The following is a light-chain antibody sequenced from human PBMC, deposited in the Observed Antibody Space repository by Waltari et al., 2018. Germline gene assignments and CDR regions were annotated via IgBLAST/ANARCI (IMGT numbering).Light chain of an antibody. CDR1: QRVSRA. CDR2: GAS. CDR3: QNYVRLPAT. Sequence: EIVLTQSPGTLSLSRGARATLSCRSSQRVSRALSWYQQRPGQPPRLLIYGASSRATGIPDRFSGSGSGTDFSLTISRLEPEDFAVYYCQNYVRLPATFGQGTKVEIK. V-gene: IGKV3-20*01. J-gene: IGKJ1*01.